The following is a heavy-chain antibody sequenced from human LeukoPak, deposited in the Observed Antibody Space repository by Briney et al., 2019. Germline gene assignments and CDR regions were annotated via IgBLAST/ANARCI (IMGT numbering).Heavy chain of an antibody. D-gene: IGHD3-10*01. J-gene: IGHJ6*03. CDR2: ISSSGSTI. V-gene: IGHV3-48*03. CDR1: GFTFSSYE. CDR3: ARAPQKLWFGELNYYYYMDV. Sequence: GGSLRLSCAASGFTFSSYEMNWVRQAPGKGLEWVSYISSSGSTIYYADSVRGRFTISRDNAKNSLYLQMNSLRAEDTAVYYCARAPQKLWFGELNYYYYMDVWGKGTTVTISS.